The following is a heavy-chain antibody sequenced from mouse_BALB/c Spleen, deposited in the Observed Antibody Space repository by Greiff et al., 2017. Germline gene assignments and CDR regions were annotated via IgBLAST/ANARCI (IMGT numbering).Heavy chain of an antibody. D-gene: IGHD3-2*02. J-gene: IGHJ3*01. CDR1: GYTFTDYW. CDR3: ARSGRGRGAGFAY. Sequence: QVQLQQPGAELVMPGASVKMSCKASGYTFTDYWMHWVKQRPGQGLEWIGAIDTSDSYTSYNQKFKGKATLTVDESSSTAYMQLSSLTSEDSAVYACARSGRGRGAGFAYWGQGTLVTVSA. CDR2: IDTSDSYT. V-gene: IGHV1-69*01.